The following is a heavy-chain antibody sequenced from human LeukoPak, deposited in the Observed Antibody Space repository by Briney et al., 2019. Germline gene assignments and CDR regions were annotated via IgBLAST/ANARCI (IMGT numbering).Heavy chain of an antibody. CDR2: IRSKANSYET. CDR3: TRRGRVNDY. D-gene: IGHD3-10*01. Sequence: TGGSLRLSCAASGFTFSGSAMHWVRQASGKGLEWVGRIRSKANSYETAYAASVKGRFTISRDDSKNTAYLQMNSLKTEDTAVYYCTRRGRVNDYWGQGTLVTVSS. CDR1: GFTFSGSA. J-gene: IGHJ4*02. V-gene: IGHV3-73*01.